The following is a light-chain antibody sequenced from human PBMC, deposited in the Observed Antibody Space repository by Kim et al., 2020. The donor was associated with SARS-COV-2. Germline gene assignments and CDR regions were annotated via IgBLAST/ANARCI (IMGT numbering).Light chain of an antibody. CDR3: QQYYNYPRT. J-gene: IGKJ1*01. CDR1: QGIISY. V-gene: IGKV1-8*01. Sequence: ASTGDRVTIACRASQGIISYLAWYQQKPGKAPKLLIYAASTLKTGVPARFSGSVSGTDFTLTISCLQSEDFATYYCQQYYNYPRTFGQGTKVDIK. CDR2: AAS.